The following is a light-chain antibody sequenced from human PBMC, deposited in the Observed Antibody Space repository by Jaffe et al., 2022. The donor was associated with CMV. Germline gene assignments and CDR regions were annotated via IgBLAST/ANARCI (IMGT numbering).Light chain of an antibody. CDR3: QVWDTSTDHYV. CDR1: NIGGKR. V-gene: IGLV3-21*04. Sequence: SYVLTQPPSVSVAPGKTARITCGGNNIGGKRVHWYQQKPGQAPVLVIYYDSDRPSGIPEQFSGSNSGNTATLTINRVEAEDEADYYCQVWDTSTDHYVFGTGTKVTVL. CDR2: YDS. J-gene: IGLJ1*01.